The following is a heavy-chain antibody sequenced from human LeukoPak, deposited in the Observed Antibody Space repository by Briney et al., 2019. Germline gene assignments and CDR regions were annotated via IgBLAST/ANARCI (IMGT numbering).Heavy chain of an antibody. J-gene: IGHJ1*01. CDR2: ISGSGGST. CDR3: AKDRHSSSYKTLAEYFQH. D-gene: IGHD6-13*01. CDR1: GFTFSSYA. V-gene: IGHV3-23*01. Sequence: GGSLRFSCAASGFTFSSYAMSWVRQAPGKGLEWVSAISGSGGSTYYADSVKGRFTISRDNSKNALSLQMNSLRAEDTAVYYCAKDRHSSSYKTLAEYFQHWGQGTLVTVSS.